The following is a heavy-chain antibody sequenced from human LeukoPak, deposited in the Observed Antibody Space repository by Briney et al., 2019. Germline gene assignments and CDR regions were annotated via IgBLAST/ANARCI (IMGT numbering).Heavy chain of an antibody. V-gene: IGHV4-4*07. J-gene: IGHJ4*02. D-gene: IGHD3-10*01. Sequence: SETLSLTCTVSGGSISSYYWSWIRQPAGKGLEWIGRIYTSGSTNYNPSLKSRVTISVDTSKNQFSLKLSSVTAADTAVYYCAREGGPHGDLAIDYWGQGTLVTVSS. CDR2: IYTSGST. CDR1: GGSISSYY. CDR3: AREGGPHGDLAIDY.